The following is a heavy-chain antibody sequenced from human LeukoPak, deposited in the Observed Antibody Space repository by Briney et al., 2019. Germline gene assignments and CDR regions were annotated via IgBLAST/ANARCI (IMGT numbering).Heavy chain of an antibody. CDR2: INHSGGT. Sequence: PSETLSLTCGVSGASFSGYYWTWIRQPPGKGLEWIGEINHSGGTNYNMSLKSRVTISVNPSKKQFSLKLRSVTAEDTAVYYCARGESRKDIVVVPAAIRFDYWGQGTLVTVSS. CDR1: GASFSGYY. CDR3: ARGESRKDIVVVPAAIRFDY. D-gene: IGHD2-2*02. J-gene: IGHJ4*02. V-gene: IGHV4-34*01.